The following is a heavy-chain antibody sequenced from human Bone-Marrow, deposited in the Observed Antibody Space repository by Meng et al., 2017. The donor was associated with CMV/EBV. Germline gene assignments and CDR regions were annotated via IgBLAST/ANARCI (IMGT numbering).Heavy chain of an antibody. D-gene: IGHD2-2*02. CDR1: GFTFSSYA. J-gene: IGHJ6*02. V-gene: IGHV3-23*01. CDR2: ISGSGGST. Sequence: GESLKISCAASGFTFSSYAMSWVRQAPGKGLEWVSAISGSGGSTYYADSVEGRFTISRDNSKNTLYLQMNSLRAEDTAVYYCAKVPTHCSSTSCYMSYYGMDVWGQGTTVTVSS. CDR3: AKVPTHCSSTSCYMSYYGMDV.